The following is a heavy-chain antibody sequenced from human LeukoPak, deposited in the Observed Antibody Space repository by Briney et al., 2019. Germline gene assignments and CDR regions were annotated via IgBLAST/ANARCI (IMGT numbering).Heavy chain of an antibody. V-gene: IGHV3-23*01. CDR1: GFPFSAYA. Sequence: GGSLRLSCVASGFPFSAYAMSWVRQAPNKGLEWVSGIRGSGDPAYYAESVKGRFTVYRDNFRNIVYLQMNSLKTEDTAVYYCTRHYDFWSGYRGDAFDIWGQGTMVTVSS. CDR3: TRHYDFWSGYRGDAFDI. CDR2: IRGSGDPA. D-gene: IGHD3-3*01. J-gene: IGHJ3*02.